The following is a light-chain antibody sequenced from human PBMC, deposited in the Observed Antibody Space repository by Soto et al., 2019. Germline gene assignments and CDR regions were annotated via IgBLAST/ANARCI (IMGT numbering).Light chain of an antibody. CDR2: WAS. CDR1: QSVLYSSNNRNY. CDR3: HQYYGTRT. J-gene: IGKJ1*01. V-gene: IGKV4-1*01. Sequence: DIVLTQSPDSLAVSLGERATIKCKSSQSVLYSSNNRNYLAWYQQKPGQAPKLLIYWASTRESGVPERFRGSGSGTDFTLTISSLQDEDVAVYYCHQYYGTRTLGQGTKVEVK.